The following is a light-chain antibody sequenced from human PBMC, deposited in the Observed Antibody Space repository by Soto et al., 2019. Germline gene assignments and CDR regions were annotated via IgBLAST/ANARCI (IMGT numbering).Light chain of an antibody. CDR3: QQTLSFPPT. CDR1: QAIDSW. CDR2: TGS. Sequence: DIQMPQSPSSVSASVGDRVTITCRASQAIDSWLAWYQQKPGEAPKLLIFTGSLLHSGVPPRFSGSGSGTDFTLTISSLQPEDFAPYYCQQTLSFPPTFGQGTKV. J-gene: IGKJ1*01. V-gene: IGKV1-12*01.